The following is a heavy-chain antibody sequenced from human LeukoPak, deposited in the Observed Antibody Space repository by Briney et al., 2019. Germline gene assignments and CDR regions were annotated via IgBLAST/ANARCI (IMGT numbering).Heavy chain of an antibody. V-gene: IGHV1-2*06. CDR3: ARGYCTTTICYVDY. CDR1: GYTFTGYY. CDR2: INPNSGGT. Sequence: ASVKVSCKASGYTFTGYYMHWVRQAPGQGLEWMGRINPNSGGTNYAQKFQGRVTMTRDTSISTAYMELSRLRSDDTAVYYCARGYCTTTICYVDYWGQGTLVTVSS. J-gene: IGHJ4*02. D-gene: IGHD2-2*01.